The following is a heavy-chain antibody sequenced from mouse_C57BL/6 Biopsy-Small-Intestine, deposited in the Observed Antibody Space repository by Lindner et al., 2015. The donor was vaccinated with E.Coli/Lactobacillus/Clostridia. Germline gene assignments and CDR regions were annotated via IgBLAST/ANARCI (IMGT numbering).Heavy chain of an antibody. V-gene: IGHV5-6*01. CDR2: ISSGGSYT. Sequence: VQLQESGGDLVKPGGSLKLSCAASGFTFSSYGMSWVRQTPDKRLEWVATISSGGSYTYYPDSVKGRFTISRDNAKNNLYLQMSRLKSEDTAMYYCATIYYDYDGVFDYWGQGTTLTVSS. CDR3: ATIYYDYDGVFDY. D-gene: IGHD2-4*01. J-gene: IGHJ2*01. CDR1: GFTFSSYG.